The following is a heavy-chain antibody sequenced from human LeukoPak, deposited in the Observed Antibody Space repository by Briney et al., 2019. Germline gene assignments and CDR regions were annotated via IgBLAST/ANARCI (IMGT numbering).Heavy chain of an antibody. CDR1: GFTFSSYA. CDR3: ARTLGSYLDY. Sequence: PGGSLRLSCAASGFTFSSYAMHWVRQAPGKGLEWVAVISYDGSNKYYADSVKGRFTISRDNSKNTLYLQMNSLRTEDTAVYYCARTLGSYLDYWGQGTLVTVSS. CDR2: ISYDGSNK. J-gene: IGHJ4*02. D-gene: IGHD1-26*01. V-gene: IGHV3-30-3*01.